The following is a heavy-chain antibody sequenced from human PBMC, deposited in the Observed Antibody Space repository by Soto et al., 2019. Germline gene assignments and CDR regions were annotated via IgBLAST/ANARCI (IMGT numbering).Heavy chain of an antibody. Sequence: QVQLQQWGAGLLKPSETLSLTCAIYGGSFSNYYWNWIRQPPGKGLEWMGKINHNGSTNYSPSLKSRLTISVDTSKNQFSLKLISVTAADTAVYFCGRGRGYSNAWGSYYSGMDVWGQGTLVIVSS. V-gene: IGHV4-34*01. J-gene: IGHJ6*02. D-gene: IGHD6-19*01. CDR1: GGSFSNYY. CDR2: INHNGST. CDR3: GRGRGYSNAWGSYYSGMDV.